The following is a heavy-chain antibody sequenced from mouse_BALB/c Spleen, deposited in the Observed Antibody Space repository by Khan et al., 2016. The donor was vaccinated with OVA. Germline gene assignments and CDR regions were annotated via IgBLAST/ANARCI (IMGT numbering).Heavy chain of an antibody. CDR1: GYTFTSYW. V-gene: IGHV1-61*01. CDR3: TRREKYGYDPSWFAY. Sequence: QVQLQQPGAELVRPGASVKLSCKASGYTFTSYWMNWVKQRPGQGLEWIGMIDPSDSETHYNQMFKDKATLTVANFSSHAYLQLSSLTSEDSAVYYCTRREKYGYDPSWFAYWGQGTLVTVSA. D-gene: IGHD2-2*01. CDR2: IDPSDSET. J-gene: IGHJ3*01.